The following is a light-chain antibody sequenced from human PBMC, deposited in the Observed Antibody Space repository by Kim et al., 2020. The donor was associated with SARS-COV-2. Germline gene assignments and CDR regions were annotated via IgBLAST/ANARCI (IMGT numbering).Light chain of an antibody. CDR2: DAS. Sequence: EIVLTQSPATLSLSPGERATLSCRASQSVGTYLNWFQQKPGQAPRLLIFDASNRATGIPARFSGSGSGTDFTLAISSLESEDFAVYYCQQRRNWPPITFGQGTRLEIK. V-gene: IGKV3-11*01. CDR3: QQRRNWPPIT. CDR1: QSVGTY. J-gene: IGKJ5*01.